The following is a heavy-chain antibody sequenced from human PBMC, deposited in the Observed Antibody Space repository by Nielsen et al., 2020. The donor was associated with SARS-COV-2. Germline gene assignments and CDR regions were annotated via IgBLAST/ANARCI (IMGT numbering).Heavy chain of an antibody. V-gene: IGHV1-46*01. D-gene: IGHD3-9*01. J-gene: IGHJ6*01. CDR3: AKDGGQRLGPYFDILSGYYEQYYGMDV. CDR1: AYTFTSYG. CDR2: INPSGNNT. Sequence: ASVKVSCKASAYTFTSYGISWVRQAPGQGLQWMAIINPSGNNTHSAPKFQGKVTLTRDTSTSTVYMELRNLRSEDTAVYYCAKDGGQRLGPYFDILSGYYEQYYGMDVWGQGTTITVAT.